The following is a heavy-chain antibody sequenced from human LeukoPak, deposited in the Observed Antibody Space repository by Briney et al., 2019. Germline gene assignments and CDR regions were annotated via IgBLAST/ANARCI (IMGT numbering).Heavy chain of an antibody. V-gene: IGHV4-59*02. J-gene: IGHJ4*02. CDR2: IYYSGST. Sequence: SETLSLTCTVSGVSVSSYYWSCIRQPPRKGLEWIGYIYYSGSTNYNPSLKSRVTMSVDTSKNQFSLKLSSVTAADTAVYYCAGRRGFRGPFDYWGQGTLVTVSS. CDR3: AGRRGFRGPFDY. CDR1: GVSVSSYY.